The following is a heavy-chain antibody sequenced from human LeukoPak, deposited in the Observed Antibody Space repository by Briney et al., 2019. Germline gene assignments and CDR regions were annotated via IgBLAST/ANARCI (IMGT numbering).Heavy chain of an antibody. J-gene: IGHJ3*02. CDR3: ARKGITMVRGVIADAFDI. Sequence: GGSLRLSCAASGFSISTYSMDWVRQAPGKGLEWVSSISSTSSYIYYADSVKGRFTISRDNAKNSLYLQMNSLRAEDTAVYYCARKGITMVRGVIADAFDIWGQGTMVTVSS. CDR1: GFSISTYS. V-gene: IGHV3-21*01. D-gene: IGHD3-10*01. CDR2: ISSTSSYI.